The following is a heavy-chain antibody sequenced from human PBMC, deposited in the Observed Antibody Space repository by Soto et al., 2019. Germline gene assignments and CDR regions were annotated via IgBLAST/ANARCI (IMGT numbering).Heavy chain of an antibody. V-gene: IGHV3-30-3*01. CDR3: AREAEDDFWSGYPVV. D-gene: IGHD3-3*01. Sequence: GGSLRLSCAASGFTFSSYAMHWVRQAPGKGLEWVAVISYDGSNKYYADSVKGRFTISRDNSKNTLYPQMNSLRAEDTAVYYCAREAEDDFWSGYPVVWGQGTTVTVSS. J-gene: IGHJ6*02. CDR1: GFTFSSYA. CDR2: ISYDGSNK.